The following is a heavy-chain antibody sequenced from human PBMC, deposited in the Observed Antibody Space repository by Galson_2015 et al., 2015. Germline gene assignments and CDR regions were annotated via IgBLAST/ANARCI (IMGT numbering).Heavy chain of an antibody. Sequence: SLRLSCAASGFTFSNYGMHWVRQAPGKGLEWVALISFDGSNRNYADSVKGRFTISRDNPNNTLYLQMNSLRPEDTAVYYCAKVSEVLTPFDYWGQGTLVTVSS. CDR1: GFTFSNYG. J-gene: IGHJ4*02. D-gene: IGHD3-16*01. CDR2: ISFDGSNR. V-gene: IGHV3-30*18. CDR3: AKVSEVLTPFDY.